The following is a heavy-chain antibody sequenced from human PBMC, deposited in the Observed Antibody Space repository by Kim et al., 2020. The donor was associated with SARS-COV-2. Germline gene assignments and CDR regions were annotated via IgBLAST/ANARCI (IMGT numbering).Heavy chain of an antibody. D-gene: IGHD6-19*01. V-gene: IGHV3-30*15. J-gene: IGHJ6*02. CDR3: ARAVAGTYYYGMDV. Sequence: ADSVKGRFTISRDSGKNALYLQMSSLRAEDTAVYYCARAVAGTYYYGMDVWGRGTTVTVSS.